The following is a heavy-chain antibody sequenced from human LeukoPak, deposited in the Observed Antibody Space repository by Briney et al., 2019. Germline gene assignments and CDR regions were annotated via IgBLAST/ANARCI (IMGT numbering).Heavy chain of an antibody. J-gene: IGHJ5*02. D-gene: IGHD3-9*01. CDR3: ASLGTLVP. CDR1: GFTFSTYL. Sequence: SGGSLRLSCAASGFTFSTYLMHWVRHAPGKGLVWVSRINTDGSITTYADSVKGRFTISRDNAKNTLYLQMSSLRDEDTAVYYCASLGTLVPWGQGTLVTVSS. V-gene: IGHV3-74*03. CDR2: INTDGSIT.